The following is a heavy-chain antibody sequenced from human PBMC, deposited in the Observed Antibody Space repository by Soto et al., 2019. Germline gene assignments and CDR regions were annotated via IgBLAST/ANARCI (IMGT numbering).Heavy chain of an antibody. J-gene: IGHJ4*02. CDR1: GYTFTSYG. CDR2: ISAYNGNT. V-gene: IGHV1-18*01. CDR3: ARIRPGGSGWYVKYYFDY. D-gene: IGHD6-19*01. Sequence: ASVKVSCKASGYTFTSYGISWVRQAPGQGLEWMGWISAYNGNTNYAQKLQGRVTMTTDTSTSTAYMELRSLRSDDTAVYYCARIRPGGSGWYVKYYFDYWGQGTLVTVSS.